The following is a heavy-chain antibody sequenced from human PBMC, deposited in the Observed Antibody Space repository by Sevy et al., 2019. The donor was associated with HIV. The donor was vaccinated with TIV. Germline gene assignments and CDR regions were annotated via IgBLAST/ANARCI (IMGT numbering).Heavy chain of an antibody. J-gene: IGHJ4*02. CDR1: GFTLSSYA. D-gene: IGHD1-26*01. V-gene: IGHV3-30*04. CDR2: ISHDEILK. CDR3: ARDLPHLLPWELSRGSDY. Sequence: GGSLRLSCAASGFTLSSYAIHGVRQAPSRGLEWVAIISHDEILKEYTDAVKGRFTISRDNSKNTVYLQMNSLRAEDTAVYYCARDLPHLLPWELSRGSDYWGQGTLVTVSS.